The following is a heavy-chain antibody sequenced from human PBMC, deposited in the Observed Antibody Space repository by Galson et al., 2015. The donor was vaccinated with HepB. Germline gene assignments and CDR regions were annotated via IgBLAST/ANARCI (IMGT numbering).Heavy chain of an antibody. CDR1: GYTFTGYY. V-gene: IGHV1-2*06. J-gene: IGHJ5*02. D-gene: IGHD2-2*01. Sequence: SVKVSCKASGYTFTGYYMHWVRQAPGQGLEWMGRINPNSGGTNYAQKFQGRVTMTRDTSISTAYMELSRLRSDDTAVYYCARIWGVQAVVYNWFDDWGQGALVIVSS. CDR2: INPNSGGT. CDR3: ARIWGVQAVVYNWFDD.